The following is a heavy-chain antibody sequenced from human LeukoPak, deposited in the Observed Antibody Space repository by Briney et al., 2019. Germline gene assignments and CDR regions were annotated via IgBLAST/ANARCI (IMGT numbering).Heavy chain of an antibody. J-gene: IGHJ2*01. D-gene: IGHD3-3*01. CDR3: ARLTYYDFWSGDRDWYFDL. V-gene: IGHV4-4*07. CDR1: GGSISSYY. Sequence: SENLSLTCTVSGGSISSYYWSWLRQPAGKGLEWIGRIYTSGSTNYNPSLKSRVTMSVDTSKNQFSLKLSSVTAADTAVYYCARLTYYDFWSGDRDWYFDLWGRGTLVTVSS. CDR2: IYTSGST.